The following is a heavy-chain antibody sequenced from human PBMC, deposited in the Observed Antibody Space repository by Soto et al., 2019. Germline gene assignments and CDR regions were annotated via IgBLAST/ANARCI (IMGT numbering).Heavy chain of an antibody. J-gene: IGHJ5*02. V-gene: IGHV3-30*18. CDR3: AKGEFDP. Sequence: GGSLRLSCAASGXTFSSYGVHWVRQAPGKGLEWVAVISYDGSNKYYADSVKGRFTISRDNSKNTLYLQMNSLRAEDTAVYYCAKGEFDPWGQGTLVTVSS. CDR1: GXTFSSYG. CDR2: ISYDGSNK.